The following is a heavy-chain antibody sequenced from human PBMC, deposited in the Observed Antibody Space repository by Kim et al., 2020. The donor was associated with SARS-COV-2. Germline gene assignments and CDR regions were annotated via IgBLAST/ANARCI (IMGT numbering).Heavy chain of an antibody. V-gene: IGHV3-74*01. CDR1: GFTFSNYW. J-gene: IGHJ4*02. Sequence: GGSLRLSCVASGFTFSNYWMHWVRQVPGKGLVWVSQIDPDGNNIRYADSVEGRFTISRDNAGNTLYLQMNSLRAEDTAVYYCTRDPTTETPIDYWGQGT. CDR3: TRDPTTETPIDY. CDR2: IDPDGNNI. D-gene: IGHD4-17*01.